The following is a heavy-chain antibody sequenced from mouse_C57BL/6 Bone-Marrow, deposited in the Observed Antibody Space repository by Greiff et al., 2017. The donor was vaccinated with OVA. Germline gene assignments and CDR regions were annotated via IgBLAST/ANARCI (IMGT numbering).Heavy chain of an antibody. CDR2: INPSSGYT. V-gene: IGHV1-4*01. Sequence: QVQLQQSGAELARPGASVKMSCKASGYTFTSYTMHWVKQRPGKGLEWIGYINPSSGYTKYNQKFKDKATLTADKSSSTAYMQLSSLTSEDSAVYYCAREDGNWFAYGGQGTLVTVSA. CDR3: AREDGNWFAY. CDR1: GYTFTSYT. D-gene: IGHD2-1*01. J-gene: IGHJ3*01.